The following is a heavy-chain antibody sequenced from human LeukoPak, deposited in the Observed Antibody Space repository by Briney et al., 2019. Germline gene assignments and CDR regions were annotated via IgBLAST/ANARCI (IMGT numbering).Heavy chain of an antibody. Sequence: PSETLSLTCSVSDGSISRYFSRYYWSWIRQAPGKGLEWVAYINYSGNTNYNPSLKSRVTISVDTSKNQFSLQLSSVTAADTAVYYCARKNGYFDYWGQGTLVTVSS. CDR1: DGSISRYFSRYY. V-gene: IGHV4-61*01. J-gene: IGHJ4*02. CDR2: INYSGNT. D-gene: IGHD1-1*01. CDR3: ARKNGYFDY.